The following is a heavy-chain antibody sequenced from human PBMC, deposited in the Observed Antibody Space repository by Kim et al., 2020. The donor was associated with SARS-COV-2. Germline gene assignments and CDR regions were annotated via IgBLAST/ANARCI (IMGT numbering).Heavy chain of an antibody. V-gene: IGHV3-74*03. CDR3: TRGPF. J-gene: IGHJ4*02. CDR1: GFSFSEWW. CDR2: IENDGTTT. Sequence: GGSLRLSCAASGFSFSEWWMDWVRQAPGKGPEWVARIENDGTTTLYADSVKGRFTISRDKSKNTLYLQMTGLRADDPGGDYCTRGPFWGQGTLVTVSS.